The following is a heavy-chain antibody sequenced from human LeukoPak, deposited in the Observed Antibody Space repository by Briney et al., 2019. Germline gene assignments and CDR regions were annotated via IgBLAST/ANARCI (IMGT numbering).Heavy chain of an antibody. CDR2: ISSSGVST. D-gene: IGHD6-19*01. V-gene: IGHV3-23*01. Sequence: GGSLRLSCAASGFTFSSYAMSWVRQAPGKGLEWASGISSSGVSTYYADSVKGRFTISRDNSKNTLYLQMNSLRAEDTAVYYCAKYVAVPDYWGQGILVTVSS. J-gene: IGHJ4*02. CDR1: GFTFSSYA. CDR3: AKYVAVPDY.